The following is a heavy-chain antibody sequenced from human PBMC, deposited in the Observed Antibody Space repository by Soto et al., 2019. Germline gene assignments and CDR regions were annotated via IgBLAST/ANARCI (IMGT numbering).Heavy chain of an antibody. J-gene: IGHJ3*02. CDR3: ARARLRAVYAFDI. CDR1: GASFSSGAYY. CDR2: SYYSGST. V-gene: IGHV4-31*03. D-gene: IGHD5-12*01. Sequence: PSETLSLTCTVSGASFSSGAYYWTGVRQRPGKGREGVGYSYYSGSTSYSPSLKTRLSISPATSKNQFSLRVSSVTVADTAMYYCARARLRAVYAFDIWGQGTMVTVSS.